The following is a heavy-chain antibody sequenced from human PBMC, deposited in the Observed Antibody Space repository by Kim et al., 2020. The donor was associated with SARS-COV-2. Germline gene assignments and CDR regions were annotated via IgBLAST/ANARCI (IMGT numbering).Heavy chain of an antibody. CDR2: IYYSGST. CDR3: ARASPGPRVLRYFDWLNEGSYGMDV. D-gene: IGHD3-9*01. Sequence: SETLSLTCTVSGGSISSYYWSWIRQPPGKGLEWIGYIYYSGSTNYNPSLKSRVTISVDTSKNQFSLKLSSVTAADTAVYYCARASPGPRVLRYFDWLNEGSYGMDVWGQGTTVTVSS. V-gene: IGHV4-59*01. CDR1: GGSISSYY. J-gene: IGHJ6*02.